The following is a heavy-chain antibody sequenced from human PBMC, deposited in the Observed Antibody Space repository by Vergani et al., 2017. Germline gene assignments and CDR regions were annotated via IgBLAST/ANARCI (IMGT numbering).Heavy chain of an antibody. CDR1: GGSISGTNW. D-gene: IGHD3-22*01. Sequence: QVQLQESGPGLVKPPGTLSLTCAVSGGSISGTNWWSWVRQSPGKGLGWIGEIYHSWSTNYNPSLKSRVTISVDKSKNQYSLKLSSVTAADTAVYYCASNGYYCLDYWGRGALVGVSS. J-gene: IGHJ4*02. CDR2: IYHSWST. V-gene: IGHV4-4*03. CDR3: ASNGYYCLDY.